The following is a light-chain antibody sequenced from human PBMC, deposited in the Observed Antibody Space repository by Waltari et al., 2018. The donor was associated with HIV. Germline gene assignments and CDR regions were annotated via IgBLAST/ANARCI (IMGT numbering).Light chain of an antibody. V-gene: IGKV2-28*01. CDR1: QSLLHKNGYNY. J-gene: IGKJ2*01. Sequence: DIVLTQSPLSLTVTPGESASISCRSSQSLLHKNGYNYLNWYLQTPGQSPQLLISLGSNRASGVPDRFSGSGSGTDFTLEISKLEAGDVGVYYCMQALQTPRTFGQGTKLETK. CDR3: MQALQTPRT. CDR2: LGS.